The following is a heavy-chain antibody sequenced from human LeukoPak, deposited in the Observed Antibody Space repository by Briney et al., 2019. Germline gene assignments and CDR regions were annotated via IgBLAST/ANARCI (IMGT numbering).Heavy chain of an antibody. CDR3: ARRRVGGLTVGSDTWFDP. J-gene: IGHJ5*02. Sequence: SETLSLTCTVSGGSISSYYWSWIRQPPGKGLEWIGYISDSGSTNYNPSLQSRVTISVDTSKNQFSLKLSSVTAPDTAVYYCARRRVGGLTVGSDTWFDPWGQGALVTVSS. V-gene: IGHV4-59*08. CDR1: GGSISSYY. D-gene: IGHD2-15*01. CDR2: ISDSGST.